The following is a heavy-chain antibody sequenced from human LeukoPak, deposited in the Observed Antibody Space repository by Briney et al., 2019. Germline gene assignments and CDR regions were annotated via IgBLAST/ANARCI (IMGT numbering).Heavy chain of an antibody. D-gene: IGHD2-15*01. J-gene: IGHJ6*02. V-gene: IGHV1-8*01. CDR1: GYTFTRYD. CDR3: AKCSGSCYYYGMDV. Sequence: AASVKVSCKASGYTFTRYDIIWVRQATGQGLEWMGWMNPNSGNTDYAPKFQGRVTMTRNTSISMAYMELSSLRSEDTAVYYCAKCSGSCYYYGMDVWGLGTTVTVSS. CDR2: MNPNSGNT.